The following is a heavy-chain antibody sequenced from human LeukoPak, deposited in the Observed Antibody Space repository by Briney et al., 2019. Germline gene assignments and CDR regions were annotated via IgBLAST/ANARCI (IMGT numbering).Heavy chain of an antibody. Sequence: SETLSLTCAVSGVSISSSYWSWLRQPPGKGLEWMGYIYYSGNTNYNPSLKSRDAMSIDTSKNQFSLKLTSVTAADTALYYCARDGSGSSADVWGKGTSVTVSS. CDR3: ARDGSGSSADV. CDR2: IYYSGNT. J-gene: IGHJ6*04. D-gene: IGHD6-6*01. CDR1: GVSISSSY. V-gene: IGHV4-59*01.